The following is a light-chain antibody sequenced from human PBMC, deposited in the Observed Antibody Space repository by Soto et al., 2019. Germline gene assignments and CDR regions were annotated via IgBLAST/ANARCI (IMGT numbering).Light chain of an antibody. CDR2: DAS. V-gene: IGKV3-11*01. CDR1: QSVSSY. CDR3: QQRLNWPPLT. J-gene: IGKJ4*01. Sequence: EIVLTQSPATLSLSPGERATLSCRASQSVSSYLAWYQQKPGQAPRLLIYDASNRATGIPARFSGSGSGTDFTLTISNLEPEDFAVYYCQQRLNWPPLTFGGGTKVEIK.